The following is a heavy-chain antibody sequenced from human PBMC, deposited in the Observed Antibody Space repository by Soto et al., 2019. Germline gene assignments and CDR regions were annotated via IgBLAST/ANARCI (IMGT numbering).Heavy chain of an antibody. J-gene: IGHJ6*02. V-gene: IGHV3-74*01. Sequence: QAPGNGPVSVSRINSDGSSTGYADPVKGRFTISRDNAKNTLYLQMISLRAEDTDVYYGIIDYCSGMEVWRHGSTVTVSS. CDR3: IIDYCSGMEV. CDR2: INSDGSST.